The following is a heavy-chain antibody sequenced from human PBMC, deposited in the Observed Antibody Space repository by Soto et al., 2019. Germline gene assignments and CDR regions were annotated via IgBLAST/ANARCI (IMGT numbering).Heavy chain of an antibody. J-gene: IGHJ3*02. Sequence: DSVKVSSKGAGYTFTSYTMDWVGPAPGQRLEWMGWINAGNGNTKYSQKFQGRVTITRDTSASTAYMELSSLRSEDTAVYYCARGITMVRGVILDAFDIWGQGTMVTVSS. CDR3: ARGITMVRGVILDAFDI. CDR1: GYTFTSYT. CDR2: INAGNGNT. D-gene: IGHD3-10*01. V-gene: IGHV1-3*01.